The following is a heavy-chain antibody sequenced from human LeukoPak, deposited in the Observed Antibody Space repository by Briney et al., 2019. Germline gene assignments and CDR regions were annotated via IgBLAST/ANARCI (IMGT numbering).Heavy chain of an antibody. CDR1: GFTFSDYY. V-gene: IGHV3-11*01. J-gene: IGHJ4*02. CDR2: ISSSGSTI. CDR3: ARDYYDSSGYLDY. Sequence: GGSLRLSCAASGFTFSDYYMSWIRQAPGKGLEWVSYISSSGSTIYYADSVKGRFTISRDNAKNSLYLQMNSLRAEGTAVYYCARDYYDSSGYLDYWGQGTLVTVSS. D-gene: IGHD3-22*01.